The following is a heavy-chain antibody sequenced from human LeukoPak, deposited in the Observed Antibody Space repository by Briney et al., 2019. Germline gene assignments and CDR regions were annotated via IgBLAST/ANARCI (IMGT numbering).Heavy chain of an antibody. CDR1: GFTFSSYG. J-gene: IGHJ3*02. V-gene: IGHV3-30*02. CDR2: IRYDGSNK. Sequence: PGGSLRLSCAASGFTFSSYGMHWVRQAPGKGLEWVAFIRYDGSNKYYADSVKGRFTISRDNSKNTLYLQMNSLRAEDTAVYYCAKYSSGYLYPPDAFDIWGQGTMVTVSS. D-gene: IGHD3-22*01. CDR3: AKYSSGYLYPPDAFDI.